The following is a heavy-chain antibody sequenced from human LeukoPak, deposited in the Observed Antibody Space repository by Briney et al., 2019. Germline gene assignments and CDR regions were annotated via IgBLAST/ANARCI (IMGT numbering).Heavy chain of an antibody. Sequence: SETLSLTCIVSGDSITSGNYYWSWIRQPAGKGLEWIGRIYADGTNYNPSLKSRVTISIDTSKNQFSLKMTSVTAADTAVYYCARAREDTATTNGYFYYYYYYMDVWGKGTTVTVPS. D-gene: IGHD5-18*01. CDR2: IYADGT. V-gene: IGHV4-61*02. CDR3: ARAREDTATTNGYFYYYYYYMDV. CDR1: GDSITSGNYY. J-gene: IGHJ6*03.